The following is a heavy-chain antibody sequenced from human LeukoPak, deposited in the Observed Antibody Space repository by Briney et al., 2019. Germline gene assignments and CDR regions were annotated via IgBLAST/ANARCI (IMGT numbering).Heavy chain of an antibody. Sequence: GESPKISCKDFGYNFSTYWIGWLRQMPGKGLERMVFIHPGDSSTRYSPSLQGQVTILSDKPINTAYLQWSSLKASDTAMYYCARRQCSGGSCYYFDSWGQGTLVTVSS. CDR3: ARRQCSGGSCYYFDS. CDR1: GYNFSTYW. CDR2: IHPGDSST. V-gene: IGHV5-51*01. D-gene: IGHD2-15*01. J-gene: IGHJ4*02.